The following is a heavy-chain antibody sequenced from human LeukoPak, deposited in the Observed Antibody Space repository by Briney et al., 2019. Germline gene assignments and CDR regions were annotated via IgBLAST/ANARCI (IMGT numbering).Heavy chain of an antibody. CDR2: IYYSGST. J-gene: IGHJ6*03. V-gene: IGHV4-59*01. D-gene: IGHD3-10*01. Sequence: SETLSLTCTVSGGSFSIYYWSWIRQPPGKGLEWIGYIYYSGSTNYNPSLKSRVTISVDTSKNQFSLKLSSVTAADTAVYYCAREGITMVRGGLIYYYYYMDVWGKGTTVTISS. CDR3: AREGITMVRGGLIYYYYYMDV. CDR1: GGSFSIYY.